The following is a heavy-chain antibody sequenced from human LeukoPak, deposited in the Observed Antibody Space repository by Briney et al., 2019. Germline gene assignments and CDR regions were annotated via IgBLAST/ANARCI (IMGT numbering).Heavy chain of an antibody. D-gene: IGHD2-15*01. J-gene: IGHJ4*02. Sequence: GGSLRLSCAASGFTFSSYAMSWVRQAPGKGLEWVSAISGSGGSTYYADSVKGRFTISRDNSKNTLYLQMNSLRAGDTAVYYCAKSPVLREEVDYWGQGTLVTVSS. CDR3: AKSPVLREEVDY. CDR1: GFTFSSYA. CDR2: ISGSGGST. V-gene: IGHV3-23*01.